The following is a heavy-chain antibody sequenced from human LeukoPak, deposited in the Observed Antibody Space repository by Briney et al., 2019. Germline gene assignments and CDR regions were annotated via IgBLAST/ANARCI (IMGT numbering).Heavy chain of an antibody. Sequence: ASVKVSCKASGSTFTSSFMHWVRQAPGQGLGWMGIINPSGGSPTYAQKFQGRVTMTRDTSTSTVYMELSSLRSEDTAMYYCARDSSSSSLADPWGQGTLVTVSS. CDR2: INPSGGSP. V-gene: IGHV1-46*01. J-gene: IGHJ5*02. D-gene: IGHD2-2*01. CDR1: GSTFTSSF. CDR3: ARDSSSSSLADP.